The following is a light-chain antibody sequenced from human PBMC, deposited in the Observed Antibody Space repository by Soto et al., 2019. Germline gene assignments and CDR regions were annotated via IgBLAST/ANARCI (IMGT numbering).Light chain of an antibody. V-gene: IGLV2-14*01. Sequence: QSVLTQPASVSGSPGQSITISCTGTSTDIGDYNYVSWYQHHPGKAPKLMIYEVTNRPSGVSNRFSGSKSGNTASLTISGLQAEDEADYYCISHSTTIAYVVLGGGNKLTVL. CDR3: ISHSTTIAYVV. CDR2: EVT. J-gene: IGLJ2*01. CDR1: STDIGDYNY.